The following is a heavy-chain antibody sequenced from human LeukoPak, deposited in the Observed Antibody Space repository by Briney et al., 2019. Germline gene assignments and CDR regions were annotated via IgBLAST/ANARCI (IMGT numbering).Heavy chain of an antibody. CDR2: INPNSGGT. V-gene: IGHV1-2*02. CDR3: ARECCGDITIFGINNWFDP. J-gene: IGHJ5*02. Sequence: ASVKVSCKASGYTFTGYYMHWVRQAPGQGLEWMGWINPNSGGTNYAQKFQGRVTMTRDTSISTAYMELSRLRSEDTAVYYCARECCGDITIFGINNWFDPWGQGTLVTVSS. CDR1: GYTFTGYY. D-gene: IGHD3-3*01.